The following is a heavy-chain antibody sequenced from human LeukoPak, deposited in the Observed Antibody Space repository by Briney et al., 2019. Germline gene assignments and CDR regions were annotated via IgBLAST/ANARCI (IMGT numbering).Heavy chain of an antibody. V-gene: IGHV3-30*18. CDR1: GFTFSSYG. CDR3: AKGLGYSGQDPNY. J-gene: IGHJ4*02. CDR2: MSYDGSNK. D-gene: IGHD5-12*01. Sequence: GGSLRLSCAASGFTFSSYGMHWVRQAPGKGLEWVAVMSYDGSNKYYADSVKGRFTISRDNSKNTLYLQMNSLRAEDTAVYYCAKGLGYSGQDPNYWGQGTLVTVSS.